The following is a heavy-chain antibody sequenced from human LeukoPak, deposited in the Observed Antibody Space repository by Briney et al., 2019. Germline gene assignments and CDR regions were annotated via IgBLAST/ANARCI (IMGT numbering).Heavy chain of an antibody. D-gene: IGHD3-16*01. CDR1: GGTFSSYA. Sequence: SVKVSCKASGGTFSSYAISWVRQAPGQGLEWMGGIIPIFGTANYAQKFQGRVTITADESTSTAYMELSSLRSEDTAVYYCAREGLGELTLDCWGQGTLVTVSS. CDR3: AREGLGELTLDC. V-gene: IGHV1-69*13. J-gene: IGHJ4*02. CDR2: IIPIFGTA.